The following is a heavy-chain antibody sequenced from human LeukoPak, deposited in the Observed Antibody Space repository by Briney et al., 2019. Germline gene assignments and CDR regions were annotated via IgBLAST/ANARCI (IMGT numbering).Heavy chain of an antibody. J-gene: IGHJ4*02. CDR3: ARDLSDRRRALGY. V-gene: IGHV3-64*01. Sequence: TGGSLRLSCAASGFTFSSYAMHWVRQAPGKGLEYVSAISSNGGSTYYANSGKGRFTISRDNSKNTLYLQMGSLRAEDTAVYYCARDLSDRRRALGYWGQGTLVTVSS. CDR2: ISSNGGST. CDR1: GFTFSSYA. D-gene: IGHD2/OR15-2a*01.